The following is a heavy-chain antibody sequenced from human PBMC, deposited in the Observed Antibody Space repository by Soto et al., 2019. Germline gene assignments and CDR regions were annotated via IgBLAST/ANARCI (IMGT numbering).Heavy chain of an antibody. CDR2: IYSSGST. D-gene: IGHD1-1*01. Sequence: SETLSLTCNVSGGSIDGYYWSWIRQPPGKGPEWIGYIYSSGSTSYNPSLKNRVSISVDTSNNQFSLKLTSLTPADTAVYYCVRAGNWNVGIGYFAYWGKGTLVTVDS. CDR1: GGSIDGYY. CDR3: VRAGNWNVGIGYFAY. V-gene: IGHV4-59*01. J-gene: IGHJ4*02.